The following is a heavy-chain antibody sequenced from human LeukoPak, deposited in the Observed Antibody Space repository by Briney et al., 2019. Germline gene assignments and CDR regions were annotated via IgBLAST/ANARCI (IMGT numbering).Heavy chain of an antibody. CDR1: GGTFRSYA. CDR3: ATPQWDEP. J-gene: IGHJ5*02. V-gene: IGHV1-69*04. Sequence: SVNVSYLASGGTFRSYAIRWVRQAPGQGLEWMGRIIPILGIANYAQKFQGRVTITADKSTSTAYMELSRLRSEDTAVYYGATPQWDEPCGQGTLVTVSS. D-gene: IGHD1-26*01. CDR2: IIPILGIA.